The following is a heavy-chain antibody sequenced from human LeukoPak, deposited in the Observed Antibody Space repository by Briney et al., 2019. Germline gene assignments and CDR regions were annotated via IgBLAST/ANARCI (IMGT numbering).Heavy chain of an antibody. CDR2: IIPIFGTA. D-gene: IGHD3-22*01. J-gene: IGHJ4*02. V-gene: IGHV1-69*01. CDR1: GGTFSSYA. Sequence: SVKVSCKASGGTFSSYAISWVRQAPGQGLEWMGGIIPIFGTANYAQKFQGRVTITADESTSTAYMELSSLRSEDTAVYYCARVARVNYYDSSGYYELDYWGQGTLVTVSS. CDR3: ARVARVNYYDSSGYYELDY.